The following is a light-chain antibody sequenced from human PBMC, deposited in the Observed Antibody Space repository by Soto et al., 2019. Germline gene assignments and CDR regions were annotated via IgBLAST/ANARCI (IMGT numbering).Light chain of an antibody. CDR3: QQYNSYSR. CDR1: QSISSW. V-gene: IGKV1-5*03. J-gene: IGKJ1*01. Sequence: DTQMTQSPSTLSASVGDRVTITCRASQSISSWLAWYQQKPGKAPKLLIYKASSLESGVPSRFSGSGSGTEFTLTISSLQPDDFATYYCQQYNSYSRFGQGTKVDIK. CDR2: KAS.